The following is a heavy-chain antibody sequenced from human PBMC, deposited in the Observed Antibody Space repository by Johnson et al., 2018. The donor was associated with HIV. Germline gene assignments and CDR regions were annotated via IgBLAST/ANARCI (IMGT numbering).Heavy chain of an antibody. CDR2: ISYDGSNK. CDR3: AKDRRDVYTSLGAFDI. D-gene: IGHD5-24*01. J-gene: IGHJ3*02. V-gene: IGHV3-30*18. Sequence: QVQLVESGGGVVQPGRSLRLSCAASGFTFSTYSMHWVRQAPGMRLEWVAVISYDGSNKYYANSVKGRFTVSRDNSKNTLYLQMDSLRAEDTAVYYCAKDRRDVYTSLGAFDIWGQGTMVTVSS. CDR1: GFTFSTYS.